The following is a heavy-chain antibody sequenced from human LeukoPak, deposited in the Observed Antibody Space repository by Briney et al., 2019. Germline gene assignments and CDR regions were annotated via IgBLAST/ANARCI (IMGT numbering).Heavy chain of an antibody. D-gene: IGHD1-7*01. V-gene: IGHV1-69*05. CDR2: IIPIFGTA. J-gene: IGHJ5*02. CDR3: ARVWDWNYSFFDP. Sequence: ASVKVSCKASGGTFSSYAISWVRQAPGQGREWMGGIIPIFGTANYAQKFQGRVTITTDESTSTAYMELSSLRSEDTAVYYCARVWDWNYSFFDPWGQGTLVTVSS. CDR1: GGTFSSYA.